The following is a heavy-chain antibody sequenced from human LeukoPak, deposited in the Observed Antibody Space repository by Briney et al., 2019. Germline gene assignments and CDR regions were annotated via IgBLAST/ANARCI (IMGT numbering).Heavy chain of an antibody. J-gene: IGHJ3*02. Sequence: KPSETLSLTCTVSGGSISSYYWSWIRQPAGKGLEWIGRIYTSGSTNYNPSLKSRVTMSVDTSKNQFSLKLSSVTAADTAVYYCARASDPVWGSYRFDAFDIWGQGTMVTVSS. V-gene: IGHV4-4*07. CDR3: ARASDPVWGSYRFDAFDI. CDR1: GGSISSYY. D-gene: IGHD3-16*02. CDR2: IYTSGST.